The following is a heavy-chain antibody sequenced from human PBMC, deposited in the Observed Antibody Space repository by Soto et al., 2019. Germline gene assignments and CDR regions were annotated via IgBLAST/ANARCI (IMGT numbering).Heavy chain of an antibody. CDR2: IDPSDSYT. Sequence: GESLKISCKGSGYSFTSYWISWVRQMPGKGLEWMGRIDPSDSYTNYSPSFQGHVTISADKSISTAYLEWSTLEASDTAIYYCATASSWDPLAYWGPGTLVTVSS. CDR3: ATASSWDPLAY. D-gene: IGHD2-2*01. J-gene: IGHJ4*02. V-gene: IGHV5-10-1*01. CDR1: GYSFTSYW.